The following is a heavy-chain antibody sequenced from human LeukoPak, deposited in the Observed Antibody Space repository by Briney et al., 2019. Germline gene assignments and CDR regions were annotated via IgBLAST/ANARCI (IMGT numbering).Heavy chain of an antibody. CDR1: GFTFEDYA. CDR2: ISWDGGST. D-gene: IGHD6-19*01. Sequence: GGSLRLSCAASGFTFEDYAMPWVRQAPGKGLEGVSLISWDGGSTYYADSVKGRFTISRDNNKNSLYLQMNSLRTEDTALYYCEAVGDFDCWGQGTLVTVSS. V-gene: IGHV3-43*02. J-gene: IGHJ4*02. CDR3: EAVGDFDC.